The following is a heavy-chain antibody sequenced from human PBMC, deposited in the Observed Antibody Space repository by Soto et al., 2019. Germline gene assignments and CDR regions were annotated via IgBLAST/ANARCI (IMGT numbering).Heavy chain of an antibody. V-gene: IGHV3-30-3*01. CDR1: GFTLSSYA. CDR3: ARDPLWGTAMVLWYFDL. D-gene: IGHD5-18*01. CDR2: MSYDGSNK. J-gene: IGHJ2*01. Sequence: GGSLRLSCAASGFTLSSYAMHGVRQAPGKGLEWVAVMSYDGSNKYYADSVKGRFTISRDNSKNTLYLQMNSLRAEDTAVYYCARDPLWGTAMVLWYFDLWGRGTLVTVSS.